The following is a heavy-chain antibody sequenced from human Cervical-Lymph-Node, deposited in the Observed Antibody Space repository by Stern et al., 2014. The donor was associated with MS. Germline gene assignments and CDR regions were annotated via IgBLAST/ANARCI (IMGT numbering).Heavy chain of an antibody. D-gene: IGHD1-26*01. CDR2: IIAYNSNT. V-gene: IGHV1-18*01. J-gene: IGHJ3*02. CDR3: ARGLLGSENAFDI. CDR1: GYTFTSYG. Sequence: PVQSGAEVKTFWASAKISCKASGYTFTSYGISWVRQALGQGLEWLGWIIAYNSNTNYAKQLQGIVAMPTDKSTSTAYMELRSLRSDDTDVYYCARGLLGSENAFDIWGEGTMVTVSS.